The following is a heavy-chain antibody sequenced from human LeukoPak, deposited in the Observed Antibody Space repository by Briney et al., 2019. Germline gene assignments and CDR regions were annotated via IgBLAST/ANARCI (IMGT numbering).Heavy chain of an antibody. CDR3: ARDRKEMATIDYYYYYMDV. J-gene: IGHJ6*03. CDR2: IYYSGST. CDR1: GGSISSYY. V-gene: IGHV4-59*01. Sequence: SEILSLICTVSGGSISSYYWSWIRQPPGKGLEWIGYIYYSGSTNYNPSLKSRVTISVDTSKNQFSLKLSSVTAADTAVYYCARDRKEMATIDYYYYYMDVWGKGTTVTVSS. D-gene: IGHD5-24*01.